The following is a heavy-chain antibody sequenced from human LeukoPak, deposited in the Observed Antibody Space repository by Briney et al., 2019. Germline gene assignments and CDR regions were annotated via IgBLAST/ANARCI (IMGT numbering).Heavy chain of an antibody. V-gene: IGHV3-20*04. CDR2: INWNGGST. CDR1: GFTFDDYG. J-gene: IGHJ4*02. Sequence: GGSLRLSCAASGFTFDDYGMSWVRQAPGKGLEWVSGINWNGGSTGYADSVKGRFTISRDNAKNSLYLQMNSLRAEDTALYYCARDLRYYDSTGRDYWGQGTLVTVSS. CDR3: ARDLRYYDSTGRDY. D-gene: IGHD3-22*01.